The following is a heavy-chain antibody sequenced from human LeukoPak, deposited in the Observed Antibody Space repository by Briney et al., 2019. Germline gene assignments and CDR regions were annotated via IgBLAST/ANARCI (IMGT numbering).Heavy chain of an antibody. J-gene: IGHJ5*02. V-gene: IGHV4-34*01. Sequence: PSETLSLTCAVYGGSFSGYYWSWIRQPPGKGLEWIGEINHSGSTNYNPSLKSRVTISVDTSKNQFSLKLSSVTAADTAVYYRASKYYYGSGMYWFDPWGQGTLVTVSS. CDR3: ASKYYYGSGMYWFDP. CDR2: INHSGST. D-gene: IGHD3-10*01. CDR1: GGSFSGYY.